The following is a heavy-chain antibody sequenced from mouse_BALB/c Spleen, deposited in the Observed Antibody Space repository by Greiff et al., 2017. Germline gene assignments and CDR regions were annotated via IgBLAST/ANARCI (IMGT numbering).Heavy chain of an antibody. J-gene: IGHJ4*01. Sequence: EVQRVESGGGLVKPGGSLKLSCAASGFTFSSYTMSWVRQTPEKRLEWVATISSGGGNTYYPDSVKGRFTISRDNAKNNLYLQMSSLRSEDTALYYCARFGGNYRGAMDYWGQGTSVTVSS. CDR1: GFTFSSYT. V-gene: IGHV5-9*03. D-gene: IGHD1-1*02. CDR3: ARFGGNYRGAMDY. CDR2: ISSGGGNT.